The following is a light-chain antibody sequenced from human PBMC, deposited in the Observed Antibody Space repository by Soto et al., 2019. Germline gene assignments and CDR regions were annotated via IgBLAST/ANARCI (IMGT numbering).Light chain of an antibody. V-gene: IGKV3-20*01. CDR1: QSVGSS. J-gene: IGKJ1*01. CDR2: GAS. CDR3: QQYGSSPSWT. Sequence: EIVLTQSPAPLSLSPGERATLSCRASQSVGSSLAWYQQKPGQAPRLLIYGASSRATVIPDRFSGSGSGTDFTLTISRLEPEDFAVYYCQQYGSSPSWTFGQGTMVDIK.